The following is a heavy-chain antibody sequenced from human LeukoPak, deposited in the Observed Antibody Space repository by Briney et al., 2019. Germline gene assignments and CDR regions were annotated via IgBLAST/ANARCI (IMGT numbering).Heavy chain of an antibody. CDR2: IYYTGST. Sequence: SETLSPTCTVSGGSISSYYWSWIRQPPGKGLEWIGYIYYTGSTNYNPSLKSRVTISVDTSKNQFSLKLSSVTAADTAVYYCARVGDWNDLVYWGQGTLVTVSS. CDR1: GGSISSYY. CDR3: ARVGDWNDLVY. D-gene: IGHD1-1*01. J-gene: IGHJ4*02. V-gene: IGHV4-59*01.